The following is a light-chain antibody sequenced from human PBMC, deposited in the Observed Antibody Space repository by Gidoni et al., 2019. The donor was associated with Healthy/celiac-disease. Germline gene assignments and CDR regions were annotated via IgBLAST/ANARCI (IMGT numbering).Light chain of an antibody. CDR1: SSNIGNNY. J-gene: IGLJ2*01. Sequence: RKVTISCSGSSSNIGNNYVSWYQQLPATAPKLLIYDNNKRPSGIPDRFSGSKSGTSATLGITGLQTGDEADYYCGTWDSSLSAVVFGGGTKLTVL. V-gene: IGLV1-51*01. CDR3: GTWDSSLSAVV. CDR2: DNN.